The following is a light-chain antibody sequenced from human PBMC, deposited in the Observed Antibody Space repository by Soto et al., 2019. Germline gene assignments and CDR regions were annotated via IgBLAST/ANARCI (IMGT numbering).Light chain of an antibody. V-gene: IGKV3-20*01. CDR1: QRLSASD. J-gene: IGKJ5*01. Sequence: IVLTQSPVALSLSPRQRATLSCRASQRLSASDIAWYQQKPGQAPKFLIYGVSSRATGIPDRFSGSGSGTDFTLTISRLEPEDFAVYHCQQYGSSHLITCGQGTRLEI. CDR2: GVS. CDR3: QQYGSSHLIT.